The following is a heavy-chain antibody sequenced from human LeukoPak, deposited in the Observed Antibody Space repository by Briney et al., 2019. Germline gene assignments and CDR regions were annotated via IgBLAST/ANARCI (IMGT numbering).Heavy chain of an antibody. CDR3: ARDKSITIFGVVLYDAFDI. CDR1: GGSISSGSYY. D-gene: IGHD3-3*01. CDR2: IYTSGST. J-gene: IGHJ3*02. V-gene: IGHV4-61*02. Sequence: PSETLSLTCTVSGGSISSGSYYWSWIRQPAGKGLEWIGRIYTSGSTNYNPSLKSRVTISVDTSKNQFSLKLSSVTAADMAVYYCARDKSITIFGVVLYDAFDIWGQGTMVTVSS.